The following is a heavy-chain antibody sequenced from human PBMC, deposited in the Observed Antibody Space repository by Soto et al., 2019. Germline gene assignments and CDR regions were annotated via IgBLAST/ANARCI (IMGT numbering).Heavy chain of an antibody. V-gene: IGHV3-23*01. D-gene: IGHD2-15*01. CDR3: ARHLGYCSGGSCYATPYYYMDV. J-gene: IGHJ6*03. Sequence: VQLQESGPGLVKPSETLSLTCTVSGGSISSYYWSWIRQPPGKGLEWVSAISGSGGSTYYADSVKGRFTISRDNSKNTLYLQMNSLRAEDTAVYYCARHLGYCSGGSCYATPYYYMDVWGKGTTVTVSS. CDR2: ISGSGGST. CDR1: GGSISSYY.